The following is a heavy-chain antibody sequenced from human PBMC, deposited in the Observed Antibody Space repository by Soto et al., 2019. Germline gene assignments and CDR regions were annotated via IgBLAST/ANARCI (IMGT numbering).Heavy chain of an antibody. CDR2: ISYDGSHK. D-gene: IGHD2-2*01. V-gene: IGHV3-30*18. CDR3: AKDLHIELVPTGNWFDP. Sequence: GGSLRLSCAACGFTFSSYGMHWVRQSPGKGLEWVAIISYDGSHKYYADSVKGRFTISRDNSKNTLYLQMNSLRAEDTAVYYCAKDLHIELVPTGNWFDPWGQGSLVTFSS. J-gene: IGHJ5*02. CDR1: GFTFSSYG.